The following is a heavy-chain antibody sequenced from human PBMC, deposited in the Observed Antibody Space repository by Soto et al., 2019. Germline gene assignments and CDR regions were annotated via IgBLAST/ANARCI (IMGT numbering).Heavy chain of an antibody. CDR3: ARSSCPFEYYYYSSGYLNWFDP. J-gene: IGHJ5*02. CDR2: ISAYNGNT. V-gene: IGHV1-18*04. Sequence: QVQLVQSGAEVKKPGASVKVSCKASGYTFTSYGISWVRQAPGQGLEWMGWISAYNGNTNYAQKLQGRVTMTTDTSTSTAYMELRSLRSDDTAVYYCARSSCPFEYYYYSSGYLNWFDPWGQGTLVTVSS. D-gene: IGHD3-22*01. CDR1: GYTFTSYG.